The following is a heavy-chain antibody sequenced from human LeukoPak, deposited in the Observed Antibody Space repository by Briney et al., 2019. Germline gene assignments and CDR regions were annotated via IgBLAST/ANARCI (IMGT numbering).Heavy chain of an antibody. D-gene: IGHD3-22*01. CDR2: IYYSGST. CDR3: ARSTLALWYDSSGGFDY. Sequence: PSETLSLTCAVYGGSFSGYYWSWIRQPPGKGLEWIGYIYYSGSTNYNPSLKSRVTISVDTSKNQFSLKLSSVTAADTAVYYCARSTLALWYDSSGGFDYWGQGTLVTVSS. V-gene: IGHV4-59*13. CDR1: GGSFSGYY. J-gene: IGHJ4*02.